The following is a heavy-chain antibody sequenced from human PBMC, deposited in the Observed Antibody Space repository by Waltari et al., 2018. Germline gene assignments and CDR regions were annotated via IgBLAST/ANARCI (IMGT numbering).Heavy chain of an antibody. CDR3: ARDGALGTTMIESTTDY. V-gene: IGHV3-21*01. CDR2: ISSSSSYI. J-gene: IGHJ4*02. CDR1: GFTFSSDS. D-gene: IGHD3-22*01. Sequence: EVQLVESGGGRVKPGGSLRLSCAAYGFTFSSDSMNWGRQAPGKGLEWGSSISSSSSYIFYADAVKGRFTISIDNAKNPLYLQMNSLRAEDTAVYYCARDGALGTTMIESTTDYWGQGTLVTVSS.